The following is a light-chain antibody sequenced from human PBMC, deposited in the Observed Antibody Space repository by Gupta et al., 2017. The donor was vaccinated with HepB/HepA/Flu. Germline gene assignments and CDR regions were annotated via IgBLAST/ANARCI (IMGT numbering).Light chain of an antibody. J-gene: IGKJ4*01. V-gene: IGKV1-12*01. CDR2: SAS. CDR3: LQANSFPPT. Sequence: IKLTQSPFSVSASVGDRVTITCRASQGISSWLGWDQQKPGKAPKLLIYSASSLQTGVPSRFSGSGSETDFTLTISSLQPEDSATYYCLQANSFPPTFGGGTKVEIK. CDR1: QGISSW.